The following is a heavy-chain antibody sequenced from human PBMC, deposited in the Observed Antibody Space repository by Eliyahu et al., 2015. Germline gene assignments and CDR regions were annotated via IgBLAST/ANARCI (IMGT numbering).Heavy chain of an antibody. V-gene: IGHV3-21*01. CDR1: GFTFSSYS. D-gene: IGHD2-15*01. CDR3: AREPQPGVVYFDY. J-gene: IGHJ4*02. CDR2: ISSSSSYI. Sequence: EVQLVESGGGLVKPGGSLRLXCAASGFTFSSYSMNWVRQAPGKGLEWVSSISSSSSYIYYADSVKGRFTISRDNAKNSLYLQMNSLRAEDTAVYYCAREPQPGVVYFDYWGQGTLVTVSS.